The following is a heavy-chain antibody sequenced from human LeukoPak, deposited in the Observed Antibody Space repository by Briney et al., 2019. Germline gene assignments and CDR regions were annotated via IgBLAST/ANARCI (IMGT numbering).Heavy chain of an antibody. D-gene: IGHD3-10*01. J-gene: IGHJ6*02. CDR1: GFTFSSYA. CDR2: ISGSGGST. Sequence: PGGSLRLSCAASGFTFSSYAMSWVRQAPGKGLKWVSAISGSGGSTYYADSVKGRFTISRDNSKNTLYLQMNSLRAEDTAVYYCANGNRWFGELFPFSDGMEVWGQGTTVTVSS. CDR3: ANGNRWFGELFPFSDGMEV. V-gene: IGHV3-23*01.